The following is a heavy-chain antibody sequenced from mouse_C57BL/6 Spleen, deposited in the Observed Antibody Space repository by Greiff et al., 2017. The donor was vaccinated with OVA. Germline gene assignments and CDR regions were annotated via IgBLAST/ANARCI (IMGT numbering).Heavy chain of an antibody. CDR3: TIRDGSSYLDY. V-gene: IGHV14-1*01. CDR1: GFTITDYY. J-gene: IGHJ2*01. CDR2: IDPEDGDT. Sequence: VQLQQSGAELVRPGASVKLSCTASGFTITDYYMHWVKQRPEQGLEWIGRIDPEDGDTEYAPKFQGKATMTADTSSNTAYLQLSSLTSEDTAVNYCTIRDGSSYLDYWGQGTTRTVSS. D-gene: IGHD1-1*01.